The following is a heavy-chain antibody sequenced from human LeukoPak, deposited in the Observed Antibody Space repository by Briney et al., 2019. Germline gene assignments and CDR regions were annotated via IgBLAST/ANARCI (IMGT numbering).Heavy chain of an antibody. CDR3: ARDLLSSGWYAVDY. J-gene: IGHJ4*02. CDR2: INSDGSST. V-gene: IGHV3-74*01. CDR1: GFTFSSYW. D-gene: IGHD6-19*01. Sequence: QPGGSLRLSCAASGFTFSSYWMHWDRQAPGKGLVWVSRINSDGSSTSYADSVKGRFTISRDNSKNTLYLQMNSLRAEDTAVYYCARDLLSSGWYAVDYWGQGTLLTVSS.